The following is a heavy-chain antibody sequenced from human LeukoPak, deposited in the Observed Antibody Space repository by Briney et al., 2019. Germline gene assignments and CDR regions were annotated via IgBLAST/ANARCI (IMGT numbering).Heavy chain of an antibody. Sequence: ASVKVSCKASGYTFTNSYIHWVRQAPGQVLEWMGLINPDGGNSNYAQNFQGRVTLTRDTSTSTVYMELSSLRSEDTAIYYCARIRDGYNDAYDIWGQGTVVTVPS. CDR1: GYTFTNSY. J-gene: IGHJ3*02. CDR2: INPDGGNS. CDR3: ARIRDGYNDAYDI. D-gene: IGHD5-24*01. V-gene: IGHV1-46*01.